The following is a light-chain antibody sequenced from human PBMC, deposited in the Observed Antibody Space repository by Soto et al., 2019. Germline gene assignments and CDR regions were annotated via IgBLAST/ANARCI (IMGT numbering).Light chain of an antibody. Sequence: EIVLTQSPGTLSLSPGERATLSCRASQSVSSYLAWYQQKPGQAPRLLIYGASTRATGIPARFSGSGSGTEFTLTISSLQSEDFAVDYCQQRSNWPPTFGQGTKVDIK. V-gene: IGKV3-11*01. CDR3: QQRSNWPPT. CDR1: QSVSSY. CDR2: GAS. J-gene: IGKJ1*01.